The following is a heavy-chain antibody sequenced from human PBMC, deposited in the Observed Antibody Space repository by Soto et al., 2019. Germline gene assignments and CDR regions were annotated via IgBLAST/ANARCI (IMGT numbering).Heavy chain of an antibody. D-gene: IGHD1-20*01. V-gene: IGHV4-31*03. CDR1: GGAISSVNYY. CDR2: IYYSGST. J-gene: IGHJ4*02. Sequence: QVQLQESGPGLVKPSQTLSLTCTVSGGAISSVNYYWHWIRQHPGKGLVWIGYIYYSGSTYYNPSRGIRVNIAVDTSKSQFSLNLSSVTAAGTAVYYCASGWQRVTGTYDYWGQGTLVTVSA. CDR3: ASGWQRVTGTYDY.